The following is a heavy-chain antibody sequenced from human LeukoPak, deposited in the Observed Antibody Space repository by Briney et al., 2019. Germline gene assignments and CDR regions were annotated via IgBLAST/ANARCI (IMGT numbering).Heavy chain of an antibody. J-gene: IGHJ5*02. CDR2: IDHYSI. CDR1: GFTFIGTS. CDR3: ARDTYFYDTSGYYVNDL. V-gene: IGHV3-21*01. Sequence: GASLRLSCAASGFTFIGTSINWGRHPPRKGLEWGASIDHYSISYEDSGKRRFTISGDNASDSVYLQMNRLRAEDTAVYFCARDTYFYDTSGYYVNDLWGQGTLVTVSS. D-gene: IGHD3-22*01.